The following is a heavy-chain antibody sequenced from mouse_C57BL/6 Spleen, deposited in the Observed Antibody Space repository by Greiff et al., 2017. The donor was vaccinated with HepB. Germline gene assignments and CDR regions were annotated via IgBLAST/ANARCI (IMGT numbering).Heavy chain of an antibody. J-gene: IGHJ3*01. D-gene: IGHD1-1*01. Sequence: EVQLQQSGAELVRPGASVKLSCTASGFNIKDDYMHWVKQRPEQGLEWIGWIDPENGDTEYASKSQGKATITADTSSNTAYLQLSSLTSEDTAVYYCTTGSREFAYWGQGTLVTVSA. CDR3: TTGSREFAY. V-gene: IGHV14-4*01. CDR2: IDPENGDT. CDR1: GFNIKDDY.